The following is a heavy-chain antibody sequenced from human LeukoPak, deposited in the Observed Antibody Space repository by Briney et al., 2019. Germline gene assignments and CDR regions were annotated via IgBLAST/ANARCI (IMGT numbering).Heavy chain of an antibody. CDR3: ARRYRSSGWHYS. J-gene: IGHJ4*02. Sequence: SETLSLTCAVYGGSFSGYYRSWIRQPPGKGLEWIGEINHSGSTNYNPSLKSRVTISVDTSKNQFSLKLSSVTAADTAVYYCARRYRSSGWHYSWGQGTLVTVSS. CDR2: INHSGST. D-gene: IGHD6-19*01. V-gene: IGHV4-34*01. CDR1: GGSFSGYY.